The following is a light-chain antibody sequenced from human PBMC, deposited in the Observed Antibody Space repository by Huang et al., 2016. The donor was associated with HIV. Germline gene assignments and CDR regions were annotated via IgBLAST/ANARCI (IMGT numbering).Light chain of an antibody. CDR1: QGISNS. Sequence: DIQMTQSPSSLSASVGDRVTITCRASQGISNSLAWYQQKPGKVPRLLIYAASTLQSGVPSRFSGSRSGRDFSLTIGSLQPEDVATYYCQKYDSAPLTLGGGTKVEI. J-gene: IGKJ4*01. CDR3: QKYDSAPLT. CDR2: AAS. V-gene: IGKV1-27*01.